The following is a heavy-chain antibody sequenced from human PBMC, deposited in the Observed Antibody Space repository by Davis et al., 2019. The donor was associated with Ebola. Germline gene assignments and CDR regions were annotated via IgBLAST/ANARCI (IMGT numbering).Heavy chain of an antibody. D-gene: IGHD6-13*01. Sequence: AASVKVSCKASGGTFSSYTISWVRQAPGQGLEWMGRIIPILGIANYAQKFQGRVTITRDTSANTAYMELSSLRSEDTAVYYCARDARIAAAGLYYYYYYGMDVWGKGTTVTVSS. V-gene: IGHV1-69*04. CDR3: ARDARIAAAGLYYYYYYGMDV. CDR1: GGTFSSYT. J-gene: IGHJ6*04. CDR2: IIPILGIA.